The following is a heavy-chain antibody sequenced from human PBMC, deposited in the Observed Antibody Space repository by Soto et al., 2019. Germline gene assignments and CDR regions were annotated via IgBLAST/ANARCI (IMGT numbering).Heavy chain of an antibody. CDR1: GDSISTVDYF. J-gene: IGHJ5*01. CDR2: IYKSTTT. CDR3: ARGRYCLTGICFPNWFDS. V-gene: IGHV4-30-4*01. D-gene: IGHD2-15*01. Sequence: KTSETLSLTCSVSGDSISTVDYFWAWIRQPPGQALEYIGYIYKSTTTYYNPSFESRVAISLDTSKSQFSLNVTSVTAADTAVYFCARGRYCLTGICFPNWFDSWGQGTLVTVSS.